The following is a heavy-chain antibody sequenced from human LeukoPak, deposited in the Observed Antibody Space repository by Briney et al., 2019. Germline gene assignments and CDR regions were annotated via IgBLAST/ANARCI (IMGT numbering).Heavy chain of an antibody. CDR3: AKNIGGFDY. Sequence: GGSLRLSCAASGFSFSTYGMTWVRQAPGKGLEWVSGISGSDGSTYYADSVKGRFIISRDNSRNTLYLQMNSLRAEDTAVYYCAKNIGGFDYWGQGTLVTVSS. D-gene: IGHD2-15*01. V-gene: IGHV3-23*01. CDR1: GFSFSTYG. J-gene: IGHJ4*02. CDR2: ISGSDGST.